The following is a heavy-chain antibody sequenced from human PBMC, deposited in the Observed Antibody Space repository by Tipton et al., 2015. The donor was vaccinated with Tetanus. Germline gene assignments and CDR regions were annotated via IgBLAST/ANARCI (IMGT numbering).Heavy chain of an antibody. V-gene: IGHV5-51*01. CDR2: IYPGDSDA. D-gene: IGHD3-10*01. CDR3: ARLPKHYSASGST. J-gene: IGHJ5*02. CDR1: GYNFSHYS. Sequence: VQLVQSGADVKKPGESLKISCQVSGYNFSHYSIGWVRQMPGKGLEWMGIIYPGDSDATYSPSFQGQGTISADKSISTAYLQWSSLKASDTAIYFCARLPKHYSASGSTWGQGTLVTVSS.